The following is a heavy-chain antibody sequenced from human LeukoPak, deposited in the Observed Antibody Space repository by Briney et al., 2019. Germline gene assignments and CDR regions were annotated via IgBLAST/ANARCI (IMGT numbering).Heavy chain of an antibody. Sequence: PGGSLRLSCAASGFTFSDFWMTWVRQPPGRGLEWVAHINQDGSEKYSADSVRGRFTISRDNVKNSLFLLINILRAEDTAVYYCARSGMAVAATPWDWGQGTLVTVSS. CDR3: ARSGMAVAATPWD. CDR1: GFTFSDFW. D-gene: IGHD6-19*01. CDR2: INQDGSEK. J-gene: IGHJ1*01. V-gene: IGHV3-7*05.